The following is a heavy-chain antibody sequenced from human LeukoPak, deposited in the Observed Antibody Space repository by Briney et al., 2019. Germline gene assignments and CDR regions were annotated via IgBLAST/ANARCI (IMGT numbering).Heavy chain of an antibody. CDR3: TPVFFQAGAFDI. CDR1: GYTFTGYS. D-gene: IGHD2-15*01. Sequence: ASVKVSCTASGYTFTGYSMRWVRQAPGQGLEWMGCINPNSGGTNYAQHFQGKVTIHRDTSISTAHMELSRVRSDDTAVYYCTPVFFQAGAFDIWGQGTMVTVSS. J-gene: IGHJ3*02. CDR2: INPNSGGT. V-gene: IGHV1-2*02.